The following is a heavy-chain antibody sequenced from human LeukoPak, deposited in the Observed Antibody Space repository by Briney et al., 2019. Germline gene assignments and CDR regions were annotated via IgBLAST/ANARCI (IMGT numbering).Heavy chain of an antibody. D-gene: IGHD3-16*01. CDR3: ARGPFGFVDY. J-gene: IGHJ4*02. Sequence: SQTLSLTCAVSGGSISSGGYSWSWIRQPPGKGLEWIGSIYYSGSTYYNPSLKSRVTISVDTSKNQFSLKLSSVTAADTAVYYCARGPFGFVDYWGQGTLVTVSS. V-gene: IGHV4-39*07. CDR2: IYYSGST. CDR1: GGSISSGGYS.